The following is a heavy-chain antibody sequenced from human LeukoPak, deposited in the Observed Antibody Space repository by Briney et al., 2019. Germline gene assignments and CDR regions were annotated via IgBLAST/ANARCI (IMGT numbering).Heavy chain of an antibody. CDR1: GFTFSSYA. CDR3: AKDLGYSCGFPIDY. CDR2: ISGSGGST. J-gene: IGHJ4*02. D-gene: IGHD5-18*01. Sequence: GGSLRLSCAASGFTFSSYAMSWVRQAPGKGLEWVSAISGSGGSTYYADSVKGRFTISRDNSKNTLYLQMNSLRAEDTAVYYCAKDLGYSCGFPIDYWGQGTLVTVSS. V-gene: IGHV3-23*01.